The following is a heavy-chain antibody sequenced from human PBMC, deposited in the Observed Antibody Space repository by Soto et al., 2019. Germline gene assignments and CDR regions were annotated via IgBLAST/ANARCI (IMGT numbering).Heavy chain of an antibody. CDR1: GFTFSNYW. CDR3: ARGARGYYYAEV. Sequence: PGGSLRLSCAASGFTFSNYWIHWVRQAPGKGLVWLSRINSDGGTTNYADSVKGRFTISRDNAKNTLSPQMNSLGADDTAVYYCARGARGYYYAEVWGKGTTVTLSS. D-gene: IGHD5-12*01. V-gene: IGHV3-74*01. J-gene: IGHJ6*03. CDR2: INSDGGTT.